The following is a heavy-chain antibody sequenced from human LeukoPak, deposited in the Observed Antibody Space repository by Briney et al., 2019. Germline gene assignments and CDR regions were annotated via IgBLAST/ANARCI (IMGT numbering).Heavy chain of an antibody. CDR1: GGSFSGYY. Sequence: SETLSLTCAVYGGSFSGYYWSWIRQPPGKGLEWIGEINHSGSTNYNPSLKSRVTVSVDTSKNQFSLKLSSVTAADTAVYYCARGVRRGLYGDNRYYFDYWGQGTLVTVSS. CDR2: INHSGST. V-gene: IGHV4-34*01. CDR3: ARGVRRGLYGDNRYYFDY. J-gene: IGHJ4*02. D-gene: IGHD4-17*01.